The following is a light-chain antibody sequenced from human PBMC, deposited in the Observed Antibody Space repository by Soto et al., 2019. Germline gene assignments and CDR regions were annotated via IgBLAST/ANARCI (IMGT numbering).Light chain of an antibody. CDR1: SSNIGAAYD. J-gene: IGLJ1*01. Sequence: VLTQPPSVSGAPGQRVTISCTGSSSNIGAAYDVHWYQQFPGTAPKLLIYSNSNRPSGVPDRFSGSKSGTSASLAITGLQAEDEAEYYCQSYDSSLGYVFGTGTKVTVL. CDR3: QSYDSSLGYV. CDR2: SNS. V-gene: IGLV1-40*01.